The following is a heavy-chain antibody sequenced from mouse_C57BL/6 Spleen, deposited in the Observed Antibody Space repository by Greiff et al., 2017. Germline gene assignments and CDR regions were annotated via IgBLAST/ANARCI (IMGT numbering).Heavy chain of an antibody. CDR3: ARDGSSYDWYFYV. J-gene: IGHJ1*03. CDR2: ISYDGSN. CDR1: GYSIPSGYY. D-gene: IGHD1-1*01. Sequence: EVQLQQSGPGLVKPSQSLSLTCSVTGYSIPSGYYWNWIRQFPGNKLEWMGYISYDGSNKYNPSLKNRISITRDTSKNQFFLKLNSVTTEDTATYYCARDGSSYDWYFYVWGTGTTVTVSS. V-gene: IGHV3-6*01.